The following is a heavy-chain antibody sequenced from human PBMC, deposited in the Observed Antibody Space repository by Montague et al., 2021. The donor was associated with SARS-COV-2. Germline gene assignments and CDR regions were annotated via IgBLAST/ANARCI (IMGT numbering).Heavy chain of an antibody. V-gene: IGHV4-4*02. CDR1: DGSISSPNW. Sequence: SETLSLTCAVSDGSISSPNWWNWVRQPPGKGLEGIGEIYYTRNTNYNPSLKSRVTIFIDKSKNHFSLQLISLTAAATAVYYCARGETYLYCMDVWGQGTTVAVSS. D-gene: IGHD3-16*01. CDR3: ARGETYLYCMDV. J-gene: IGHJ6*02. CDR2: IYYTRNT.